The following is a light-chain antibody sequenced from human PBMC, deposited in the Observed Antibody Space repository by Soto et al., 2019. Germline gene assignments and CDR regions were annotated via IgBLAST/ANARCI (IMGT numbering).Light chain of an antibody. CDR1: QSVSSTF. V-gene: IGKV3-20*01. CDR3: QHYGSSPPLT. Sequence: EFVLTQSPGTLSLSPGERATLSCRASQSVSSTFLAWYQQKLGQPPRLLIYGASTRGTGIPDRFSGSGSGTDFTLTISRREPEDFAVYYCQHYGSSPPLTFGGGTKVEIK. J-gene: IGKJ4*01. CDR2: GAS.